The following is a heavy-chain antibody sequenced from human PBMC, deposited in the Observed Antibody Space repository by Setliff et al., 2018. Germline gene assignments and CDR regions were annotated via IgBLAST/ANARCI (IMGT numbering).Heavy chain of an antibody. CDR2: IGHTGSI. D-gene: IGHD2-21*02. V-gene: IGHV4-38-2*02. CDR3: ARDLGHGGDSDY. J-gene: IGHJ4*02. CDR1: GYSISSGYI. Sequence: SETLSLTCTVSGYSISSGYICGWIRQPPGKGLEWVGNIGHTGSINYNPSLKSRLTISRDTSKNQVSLKLNSVTATDTAVYYCARDLGHGGDSDYWGQGILGTVSS.